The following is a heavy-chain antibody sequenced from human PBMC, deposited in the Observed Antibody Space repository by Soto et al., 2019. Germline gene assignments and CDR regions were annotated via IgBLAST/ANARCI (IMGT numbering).Heavy chain of an antibody. D-gene: IGHD6-13*01. J-gene: IGHJ4*02. CDR2: INTNTGNP. Sequence: ASVKVSCKASGGTFXSYAISWVRQAPGQGLEWMGWINTNTGNPTYAQGFTGRFVFSLDTSVSTAYLQICSLKAEDTAVYYCARDIGYDSSSQLPGYWGQGTLVTVSS. CDR3: ARDIGYDSSSQLPGY. V-gene: IGHV7-4-1*01. CDR1: GGTFXSYA.